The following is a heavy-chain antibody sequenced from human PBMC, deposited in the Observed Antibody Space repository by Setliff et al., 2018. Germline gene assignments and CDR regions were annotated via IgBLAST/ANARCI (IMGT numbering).Heavy chain of an antibody. V-gene: IGHV3-48*04. CDR1: GFPFSTYW. D-gene: IGHD3-10*01. CDR3: ARDGVFYAMDV. Sequence: GGSLRLSCAASGFPFSTYWLNWVRQAPGKGLEWLSKISGDGITIYYADSVRGRFTISRDNAKDSLYLQMNSLRAEDTALYYCARDGVFYAMDVWGRGTTVTVSS. J-gene: IGHJ6*02. CDR2: ISGDGITI.